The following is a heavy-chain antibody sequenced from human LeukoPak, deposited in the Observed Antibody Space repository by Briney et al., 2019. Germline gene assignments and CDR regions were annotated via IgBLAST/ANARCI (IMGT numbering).Heavy chain of an antibody. V-gene: IGHV3-7*04. J-gene: IGHJ4*02. CDR3: VRVLASCYYY. Sequence: GGSLRLSCAPSGFTFSSYWMGWVRQAPGKGLEWVANIKEDGGEKYYVDSVKGRFTISRDNAKNSLYLQMNSLRAEDTAVYYCVRVLASCYYYWGQGTLVTVSS. D-gene: IGHD2-2*01. CDR2: IKEDGGEK. CDR1: GFTFSSYW.